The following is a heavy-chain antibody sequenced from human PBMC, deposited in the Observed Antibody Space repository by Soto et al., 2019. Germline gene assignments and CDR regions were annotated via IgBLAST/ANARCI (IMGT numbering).Heavy chain of an antibody. J-gene: IGHJ4*02. V-gene: IGHV1-18*01. D-gene: IGHD3-16*02. CDR3: ARGPPYDYVWGSYRLTYYFDY. CDR2: ISAYNGNT. Sequence: GASVKVSCKASGYTFTSYGISWARQAPGQGLEWMGWISAYNGNTNYAQKLQGRVTMTTDTSTSTAYMELRSLRSDDTAVYYCARGPPYDYVWGSYRLTYYFDYWGQGTLVTVSS. CDR1: GYTFTSYG.